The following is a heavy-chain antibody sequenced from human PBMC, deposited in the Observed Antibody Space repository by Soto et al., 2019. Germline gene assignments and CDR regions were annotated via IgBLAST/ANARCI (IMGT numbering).Heavy chain of an antibody. J-gene: IGHJ4*02. CDR3: AGGGPYNSAPRASGVADL. Sequence: EVQLVESGGGLVQRGGSLRLSCEASGFTLNDYWMHWVRQVPGKGLVWVARINADGTSASYADSVKGRFTISRDNAKNTVHLQMNSLRAEDAAVYYCAGGGPYNSAPRASGVADLGGRGPLV. CDR1: GFTLNDYW. CDR2: INADGTSA. V-gene: IGHV3-74*01. D-gene: IGHD1-1*01.